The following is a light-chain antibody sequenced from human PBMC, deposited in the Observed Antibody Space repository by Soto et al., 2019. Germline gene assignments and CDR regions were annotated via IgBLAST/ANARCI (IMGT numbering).Light chain of an antibody. Sequence: IVLTQSPGTLSLPPGERATLSCRASQSVGRSTLAWYQQRPGQAPRLLIDDASSRATGIPDRFSGSGSGTDFTLTINGLEPEDFAVYYCQQYGDSPGAFGPGTKVDI. J-gene: IGKJ3*01. CDR3: QQYGDSPGA. V-gene: IGKV3-20*01. CDR1: QSVGRST. CDR2: DAS.